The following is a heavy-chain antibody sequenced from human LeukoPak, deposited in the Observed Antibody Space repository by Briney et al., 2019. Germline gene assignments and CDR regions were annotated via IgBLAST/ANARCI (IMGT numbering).Heavy chain of an antibody. CDR1: GDSISNYY. J-gene: IGHJ2*01. D-gene: IGHD6-19*01. V-gene: IGHV4-59*01. Sequence: PSETLSLTCTVSGDSISNYYWSWIRQPPGKGLEWVGYIYYTGSTNSSPSLKSRVTMSVDTAKNQFSLRLSSVTAADTAVYYCARLRPVGGWMYFDLWGRGTLVTVSS. CDR2: IYYTGST. CDR3: ARLRPVGGWMYFDL.